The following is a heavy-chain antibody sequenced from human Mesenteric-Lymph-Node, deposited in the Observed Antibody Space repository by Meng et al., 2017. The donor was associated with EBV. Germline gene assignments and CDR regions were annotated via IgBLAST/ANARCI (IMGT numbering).Heavy chain of an antibody. CDR1: VDSIISTDTG. V-gene: IGHV4-4*02. J-gene: IGHJ5*02. CDR3: ARIGGKDTAMITRWFDP. Sequence: AELQESGPGVVKASGTPSLTCGVSVDSIISTDTGWSWGRQPPGKGLEWIGEIFHAGNTNYNPSLKSQVTMSIDKSKDQLSLKLSSVTAADTAVYFCARIGGKDTAMITRWFDPWGQGTLVTVSS. CDR2: IFHAGNT. D-gene: IGHD5-18*01.